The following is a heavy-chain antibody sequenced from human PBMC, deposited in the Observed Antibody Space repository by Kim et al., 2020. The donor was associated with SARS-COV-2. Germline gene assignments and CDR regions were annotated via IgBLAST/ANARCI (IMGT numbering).Heavy chain of an antibody. J-gene: IGHJ4*02. CDR2: IGTGGDT. CDR1: GFTFSTYD. D-gene: IGHD1-7*01. CDR3: VRGGTRWEDQTFDS. Sequence: GGSLRLSCAASGFTFSTYDFHWVRQATGKGLEWVSAIGTGGDTYYAGSVKGRFTFSRANGQNSLYLQMNSLRVGDTAVYYCVRGGTRWEDQTFDSWGQGTLVTVSS. V-gene: IGHV3-13*04.